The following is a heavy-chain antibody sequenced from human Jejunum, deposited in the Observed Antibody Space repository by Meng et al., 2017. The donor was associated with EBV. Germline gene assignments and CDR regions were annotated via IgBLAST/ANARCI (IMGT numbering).Heavy chain of an antibody. D-gene: IGHD5-12*01. Sequence: QVQLPETGPGLGKPSGTLPLPCTVSRGPLHMGNVDGSWIRQPPGKGLEWIGYIYYSRSTNYIPSLKSRVTISLDTSKNQFSLKLSSVTAADTAVYYCAGLRYSGYDRAFDYWGQGALVTVSS. CDR2: IYYSRST. V-gene: IGHV4-61*01. CDR3: AGLRYSGYDRAFDY. CDR1: RGPLHMGNVD. J-gene: IGHJ4*02.